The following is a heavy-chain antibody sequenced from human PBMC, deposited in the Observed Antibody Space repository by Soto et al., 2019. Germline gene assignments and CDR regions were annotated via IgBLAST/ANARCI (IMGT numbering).Heavy chain of an antibody. J-gene: IGHJ4*02. CDR1: GGSISSYY. V-gene: IGHV4-59*01. CDR3: ARDAPPHSSSWDLGFDY. Sequence: QVQLQESGPGLVKPSETLSLTCTVSGGSISSYYWSWIRQPPGKGLEWIGYIYYNGNSKYNPSLKNRVTISPDTYKKQLSLKLSSVTAADTAVYYCARDAPPHSSSWDLGFDYWGQGILVTVSS. D-gene: IGHD6-13*01. CDR2: IYYNGNS.